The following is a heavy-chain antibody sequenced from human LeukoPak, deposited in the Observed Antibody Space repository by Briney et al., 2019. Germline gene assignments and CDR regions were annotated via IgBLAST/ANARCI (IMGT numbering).Heavy chain of an antibody. Sequence: SETLSLTCAVYGGSFSGYYWSWIRQPPGKGLEWMGEINHSGSTNYNPSLKSRVTISVDTSKNQFSLKLSSVTAADTAVYYCARSGGYGGNNAFDIWGQGTMVTVSS. CDR2: INHSGST. J-gene: IGHJ3*02. CDR3: ARSGGYGGNNAFDI. D-gene: IGHD4-23*01. CDR1: GGSFSGYY. V-gene: IGHV4-34*01.